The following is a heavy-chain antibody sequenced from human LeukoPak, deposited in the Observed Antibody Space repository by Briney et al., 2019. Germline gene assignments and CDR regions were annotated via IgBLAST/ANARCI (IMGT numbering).Heavy chain of an antibody. CDR2: INHSGST. CDR1: GGSFSGYY. V-gene: IGHV4-34*01. J-gene: IGHJ6*02. Sequence: SETLSLTCAVYGGSFSGYYWSWIRQPPGKGLEWIGEINHSGSTNYNPSLKSRVTISVDTSKNQFSLKLSSVTAADTAVYYCARDSPLNYYYYGMDVWGQGTTVTVSS. D-gene: IGHD6-13*01. CDR3: ARDSPLNYYYYGMDV.